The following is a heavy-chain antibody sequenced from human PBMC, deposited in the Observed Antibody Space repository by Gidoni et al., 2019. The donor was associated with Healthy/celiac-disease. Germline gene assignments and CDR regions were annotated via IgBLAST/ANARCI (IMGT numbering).Heavy chain of an antibody. J-gene: IGHJ4*02. CDR1: GGSISSYY. Sequence: QVQLQESGPGLVKPSETLPLTCTVSGGSISSYYWSWIRQPPGKGLEWIGYIYYSGSTNYNPSLKSRVTISVDTSKNQFSLKLSSVTAADTAVYYCARGRFLEWSNWGQGTLVTVSS. V-gene: IGHV4-59*01. CDR3: ARGRFLEWSN. D-gene: IGHD3-3*01. CDR2: IYYSGST.